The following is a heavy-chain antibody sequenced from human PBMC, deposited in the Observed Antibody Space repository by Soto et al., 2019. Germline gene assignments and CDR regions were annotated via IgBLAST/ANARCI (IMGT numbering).Heavy chain of an antibody. CDR3: ARGEYSSGWYGY. CDR2: MNPNSGNT. V-gene: IGHV1-8*01. Sequence: QVQLVQSGAEVQKPGASVKVSCKASGYTFTSYDINWVRQATGQGLEWLGWMNPNSGNTGYAQKFQGRVAMTRDTSISTAYMELSSLRSEDTAIYYCARGEYSSGWYGYWGQGTLVTVSS. D-gene: IGHD6-19*01. CDR1: GYTFTSYD. J-gene: IGHJ4*02.